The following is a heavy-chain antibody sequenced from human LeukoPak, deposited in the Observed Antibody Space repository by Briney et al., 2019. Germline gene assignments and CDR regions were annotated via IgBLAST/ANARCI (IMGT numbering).Heavy chain of an antibody. CDR3: ARGLYRGVAATPAY. J-gene: IGHJ4*02. Sequence: ASVKVSCKASGYTFTSYDINWVRQATGQGLEWMGWMNPNSGNTGYAQKSQGRVTMTRNTSISTAYMELSSLRSEDTAVYYCARGLYRGVAATPAYWGQGTLVTVSS. CDR2: MNPNSGNT. V-gene: IGHV1-8*01. D-gene: IGHD2-15*01. CDR1: GYTFTSYD.